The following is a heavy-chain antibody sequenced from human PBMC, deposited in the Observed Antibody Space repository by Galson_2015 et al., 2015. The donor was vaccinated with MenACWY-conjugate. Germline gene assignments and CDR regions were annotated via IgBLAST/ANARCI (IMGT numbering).Heavy chain of an antibody. V-gene: IGHV4-59*01. J-gene: IGHJ4*02. CDR3: AREFSY. Sequence: EWIGLIYDSGTTKYNPSLKGRVTISLDTSKNQVSLKLSSVTAADTAVYYCAREFSYWGQGTLVTVSS. CDR2: IYDSGTT. D-gene: IGHD2/OR15-2a*01.